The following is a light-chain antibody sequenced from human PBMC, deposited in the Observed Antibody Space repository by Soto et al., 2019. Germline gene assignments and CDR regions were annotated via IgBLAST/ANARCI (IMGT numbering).Light chain of an antibody. Sequence: EIVLTQSPDTLSLSPGDRATLSCRASQSISSYLAWYQQKPGQSPRLLIYDASNRATGIPARFSGSGSGTDFTLTISSLEPEDFAVYYCQQRSDWPPITFVQGTRLDFK. CDR3: QQRSDWPPIT. V-gene: IGKV3-11*01. CDR2: DAS. CDR1: QSISSY. J-gene: IGKJ5*01.